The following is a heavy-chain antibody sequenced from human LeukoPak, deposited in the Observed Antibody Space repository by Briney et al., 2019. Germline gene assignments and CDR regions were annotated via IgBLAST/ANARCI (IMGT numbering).Heavy chain of an antibody. J-gene: IGHJ4*02. D-gene: IGHD6-13*01. CDR2: IYYSGST. Sequence: SETLSLTCTVSGGSISSYYWSWIRQPPGKGLEWIGYIYYSGSTNYNPSLKSRVTISVDTSKNQFPLKLSSVTAADTAVYYCARDYSSSWVSGQFDYWGQGTLVTVSS. V-gene: IGHV4-59*01. CDR3: ARDYSSSWVSGQFDY. CDR1: GGSISSYY.